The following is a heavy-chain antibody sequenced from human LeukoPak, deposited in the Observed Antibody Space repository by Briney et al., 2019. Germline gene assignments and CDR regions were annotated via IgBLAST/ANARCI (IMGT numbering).Heavy chain of an antibody. D-gene: IGHD3-3*01. CDR2: INPNSGGT. CDR3: ARGGERITIFGVLGAPDF. Sequence: ASVKVSCKASGYTFTGYYMHWMRQAPGLGLEWMGWINPNSGGTNYAQKFQGKVTMTRDMSISTAYMELSRLRSDDTAVYYCARGGERITIFGVLGAPDFWGQGTLVTVSS. J-gene: IGHJ4*02. V-gene: IGHV1-2*02. CDR1: GYTFTGYY.